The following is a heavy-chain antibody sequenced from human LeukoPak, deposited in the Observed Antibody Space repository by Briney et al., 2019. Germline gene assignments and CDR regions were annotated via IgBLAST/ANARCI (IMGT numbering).Heavy chain of an antibody. J-gene: IGHJ4*02. CDR2: INPNSGGT. Sequence: GASVKVSCKASGYTFTGYYMHWVRQAPGQGLEWMGWINPNSGGTNYAQKFQGRVTMTRDTSISTAYMELSRLRSEDTAVYYCARDSIYCSGGTCRTIDYWGQGTLVTVSS. CDR3: ARDSIYCSGGTCRTIDY. V-gene: IGHV1-2*02. CDR1: GYTFTGYY. D-gene: IGHD2-15*01.